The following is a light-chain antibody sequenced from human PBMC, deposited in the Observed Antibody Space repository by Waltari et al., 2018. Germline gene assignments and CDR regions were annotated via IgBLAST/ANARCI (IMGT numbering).Light chain of an antibody. Sequence: QSALTQPASVSGSPGQSITISCTGTSSDVGSHNLVGSHDLVSWYQQHPGKAPQLIIYEVGKRPSGICIRFSGSKSGNTASLTLSGLQAEDEAQYYCCSYVSGDTWVFGGGTKLTVL. CDR2: EVG. CDR3: CSYVSGDTWV. CDR1: SSDVGSHNL. V-gene: IGLV2-23*02. J-gene: IGLJ3*02.